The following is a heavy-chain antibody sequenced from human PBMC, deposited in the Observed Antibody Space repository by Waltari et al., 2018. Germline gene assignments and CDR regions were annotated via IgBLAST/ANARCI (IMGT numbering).Heavy chain of an antibody. V-gene: IGHV4-34*01. CDR1: GGSFSGYY. D-gene: IGHD2-21*01. CDR3: ARRARLFYYYMDV. J-gene: IGHJ6*03. Sequence: QVQLQQWGAGLLKPSETLSLTCAVYGGSFSGYYWSWIRQPPGKGLEWIGENNHSGSTNYNPSLKSRVTISVDTSKNQFSLKLSSVTAADTAVYYCARRARLFYYYMDVWGKGTTVTISS. CDR2: NNHSGST.